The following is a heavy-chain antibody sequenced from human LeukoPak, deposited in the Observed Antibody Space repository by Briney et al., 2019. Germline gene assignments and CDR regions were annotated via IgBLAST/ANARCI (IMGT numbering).Heavy chain of an antibody. CDR2: IIPIFGTA. Sequence: ASVKVSCKASGGTFSSYAISWVRQAPGQGLEWMGGIIPIFGTANYAQKFQGRVTITADESTSTAYMELSSLRSEDTAVYYCAGTYYYDSSGYFRFDYWGQGTLVTVSS. D-gene: IGHD3-22*01. CDR1: GGTFSSYA. CDR3: AGTYYYDSSGYFRFDY. J-gene: IGHJ4*02. V-gene: IGHV1-69*13.